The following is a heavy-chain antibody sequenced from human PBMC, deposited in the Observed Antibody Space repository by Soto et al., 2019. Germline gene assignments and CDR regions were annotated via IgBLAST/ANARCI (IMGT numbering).Heavy chain of an antibody. V-gene: IGHV1-18*04. Sequence: QVHLVQSGAEVKKTGASVKVSCKASGYILTSYGISWVRQAPGQGLEWMGWISGYNGNTNYAQKLQGRVTMTTDTSTSTAYMELRSLRSDDTAVYYCARELGAAVPSWFDPWGQGTLVTVSS. CDR2: ISGYNGNT. CDR1: GYILTSYG. D-gene: IGHD3-16*01. J-gene: IGHJ5*02. CDR3: ARELGAAVPSWFDP.